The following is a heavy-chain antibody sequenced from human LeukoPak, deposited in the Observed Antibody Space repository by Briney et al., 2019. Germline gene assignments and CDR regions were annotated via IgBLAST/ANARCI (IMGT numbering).Heavy chain of an antibody. CDR1: GGSFSGYY. Sequence: PSETLSLTCAVYGGSFSGYYWSWIRQPPGKGPEWIEEINHSGSTNYNPSLKSRVTISVDTSKNQFSLKLSSVTAADTAVYYCARGAHYYGSGSRAIQYWGQGTLVTVSS. D-gene: IGHD3-10*01. CDR2: INHSGST. J-gene: IGHJ4*02. V-gene: IGHV4-34*01. CDR3: ARGAHYYGSGSRAIQY.